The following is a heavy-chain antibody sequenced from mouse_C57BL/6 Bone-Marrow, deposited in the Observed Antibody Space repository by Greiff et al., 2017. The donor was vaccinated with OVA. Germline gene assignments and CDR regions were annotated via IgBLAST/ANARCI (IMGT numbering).Heavy chain of an antibody. D-gene: IGHD2-3*01. CDR3: ARHEGGDGFYYAMDY. J-gene: IGHJ4*01. CDR2: FYPGSGSI. Sequence: VQRVESGAELVKPGASVQLSCKASGYTFTEYTIHWVKQRSGQGLEWIGWFYPGSGSIKYNEKFKDKATLTADKSSSTVYMELSRLTSEDSAVYFCARHEGGDGFYYAMDYWGQGTSVTVSS. V-gene: IGHV1-62-2*01. CDR1: GYTFTEYT.